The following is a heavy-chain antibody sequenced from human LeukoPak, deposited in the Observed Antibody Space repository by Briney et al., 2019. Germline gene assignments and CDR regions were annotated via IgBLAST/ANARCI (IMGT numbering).Heavy chain of an antibody. V-gene: IGHV3-64*01. J-gene: IGHJ6*03. CDR3: ARDRGYCSSTSCYSGGYYYYYMDV. Sequence: GGSLRLSCAASGFTFSSYAIHWVRQAPWKGLEYVSAISSNGGSTYYANSVKGRFTISRDNSKNTLYLQMGSLRAEDMAVYYCARDRGYCSSTSCYSGGYYYYYMDVWGKGTTVTVSS. D-gene: IGHD2-2*01. CDR2: ISSNGGST. CDR1: GFTFSSYA.